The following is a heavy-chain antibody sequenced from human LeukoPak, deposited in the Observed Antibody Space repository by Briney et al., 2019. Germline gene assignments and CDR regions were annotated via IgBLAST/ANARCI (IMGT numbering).Heavy chain of an antibody. J-gene: IGHJ4*02. Sequence: SETLSLTCTVSGGSISSGDYYWSWIRQPPGKGLEWIGYIYYSGSTYYNPSLKSRVTMSVDTSKNQFSLKLSSVTAANTAVYYCARELTYADYWGQGTLVTVSS. CDR1: GGSISSGDYY. D-gene: IGHD4/OR15-4a*01. V-gene: IGHV4-30-4*01. CDR2: IYYSGST. CDR3: ARELTYADY.